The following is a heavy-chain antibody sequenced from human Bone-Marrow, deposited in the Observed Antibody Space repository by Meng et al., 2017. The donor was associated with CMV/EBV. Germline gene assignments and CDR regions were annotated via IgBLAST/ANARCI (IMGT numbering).Heavy chain of an antibody. J-gene: IGHJ6*02. Sequence: GESLKISCAASGFTVSSHYMSWVRQAPGKGLEWVSVIYSGGSTYYADSVKGRFTISRDNSKNTLYLQMNSLRAEDTAVYYCARDQGAIKEYGMDVWGQGNTVTV. D-gene: IGHD2-2*02. CDR1: GFTVSSHY. CDR2: IYSGGST. V-gene: IGHV3-53*01. CDR3: ARDQGAIKEYGMDV.